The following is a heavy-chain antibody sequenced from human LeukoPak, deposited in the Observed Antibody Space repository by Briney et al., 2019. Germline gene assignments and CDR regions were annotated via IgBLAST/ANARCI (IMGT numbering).Heavy chain of an antibody. CDR1: GYTFTSYG. V-gene: IGHV1-18*01. CDR2: ISAYNGNT. CDR3: ARVVDRGYDEYSCGRGVGNWFDP. D-gene: IGHD5-12*01. J-gene: IGHJ5*02. Sequence: GASVKVSCKASGYTFTSYGISWVRQAPGQGLEWMGWISAYNGNTNYAQKLQGRVTMTTDTSTSTAYMELRSLRSDDTAVYYCARVVDRGYDEYSCGRGVGNWFDPWGQGTLVTVSS.